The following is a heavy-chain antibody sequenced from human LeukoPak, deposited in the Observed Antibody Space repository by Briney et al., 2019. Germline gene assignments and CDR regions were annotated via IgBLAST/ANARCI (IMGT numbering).Heavy chain of an antibody. Sequence: APVKASCKAAGHSFTSHDINWLRQATGQGLEWLGWMNPNTGSTGYAQKFQGRGTMTRNASISTAYMELSSLRSEDTAIYYCARNPRGLYNRFDPWGQGTLVIVSS. J-gene: IGHJ5*02. CDR3: ARNPRGLYNRFDP. CDR2: MNPNTGST. CDR1: GHSFTSHD. V-gene: IGHV1-8*01.